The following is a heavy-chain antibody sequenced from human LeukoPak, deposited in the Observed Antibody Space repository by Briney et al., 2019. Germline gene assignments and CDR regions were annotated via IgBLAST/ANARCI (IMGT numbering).Heavy chain of an antibody. CDR2: MDPNSGDT. CDR1: VYNFSVYY. J-gene: IGHJ3*01. CDR3: ATRGGLTPNTLAM. D-gene: IGHD2-15*01. V-gene: IGHV1-2*02. Sequence: ASVTVSCKGSVYNFSVYYMHWVRQAPGQGLEGMGWMDPNSGDTIYAPKFQGRVSMTRDTSITTAYMELSSLTFDDSAMYYCATRGGLTPNTLAMWGHGTMVTVSS.